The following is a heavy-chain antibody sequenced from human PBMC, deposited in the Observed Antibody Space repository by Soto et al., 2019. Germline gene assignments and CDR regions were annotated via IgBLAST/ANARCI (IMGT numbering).Heavy chain of an antibody. V-gene: IGHV1-8*01. Sequence: QVQLVQSGAEVKKPGASVKVSCKASGYTFTSYDINWVRQAPGQGLEWMGWMIPNSGNTGYAQKFQGRLTMTRNTSINTAYRELSSLRCGETAVDYCARDNGGSYARFDPWGQGTLVTVSS. CDR2: MIPNSGNT. D-gene: IGHD1-26*01. J-gene: IGHJ5*02. CDR1: GYTFTSYD. CDR3: ARDNGGSYARFDP.